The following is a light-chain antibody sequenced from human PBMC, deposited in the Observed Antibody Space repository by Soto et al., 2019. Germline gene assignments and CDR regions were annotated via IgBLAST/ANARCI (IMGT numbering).Light chain of an antibody. CDR3: HQLGYSPRT. V-gene: IGKV3-20*01. CDR2: ATS. J-gene: IGKJ1*01. CDR1: QTVNSDY. Sequence: EIVLTQSSDTLSLSPGDTTTHFCRVSQTVNSDYLAWFQQRPGQAPRLLIFATSRRATDFPDRLGWSGSGTYFNLAIRRLETEDFAVYYCHQLGYSPRTVGQGTKVDIK.